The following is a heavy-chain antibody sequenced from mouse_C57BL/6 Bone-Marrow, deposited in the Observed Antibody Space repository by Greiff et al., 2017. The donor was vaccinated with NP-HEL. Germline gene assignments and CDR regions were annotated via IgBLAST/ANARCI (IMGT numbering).Heavy chain of an antibody. Sequence: QVQLQQPGAELVKPGASVKVSCKASGYTFTSYWMHWVKQRPGQGLEWIGRIHPSDSDTNYNQKFKGTATLTVDKYSSTAYMQLSSVASEDSAVYYCARGDPLLAYWGQGTLVTVSA. D-gene: IGHD3-3*01. CDR1: GYTFTSYW. J-gene: IGHJ3*01. CDR2: IHPSDSDT. V-gene: IGHV1-74*01. CDR3: ARGDPLLAY.